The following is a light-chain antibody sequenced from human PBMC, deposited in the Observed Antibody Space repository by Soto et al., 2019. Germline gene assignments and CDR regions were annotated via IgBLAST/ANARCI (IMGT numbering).Light chain of an antibody. V-gene: IGKV3-11*01. CDR2: DAS. Sequence: EIVLTQSPATLSLSPGEGATLSCRASQSVSGYLAWYQQKPGQAPRLLIHDASNRATGIPARFSGSGSGTDFTPTTRSLEPEHFAVYSCQQRSNWPITFGQGTRLEIK. CDR3: QQRSNWPIT. CDR1: QSVSGY. J-gene: IGKJ5*01.